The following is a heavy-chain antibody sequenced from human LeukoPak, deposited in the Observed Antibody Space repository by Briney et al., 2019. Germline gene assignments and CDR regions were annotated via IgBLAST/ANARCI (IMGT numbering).Heavy chain of an antibody. CDR3: ARVVVGATRGPYYFDY. D-gene: IGHD1-26*01. Sequence: SQTLSLTCTVSGGSISSGGYYWSWIQQPPGKGLEWIGYIYHSGSTYYNPSLKSRVTISVDTSKNQFSLKLSSVTAADTAVYYCARVVVGATRGPYYFDYWGQGTLVTVSS. CDR2: IYHSGST. CDR1: GGSISSGGYY. J-gene: IGHJ4*02. V-gene: IGHV4-30-2*01.